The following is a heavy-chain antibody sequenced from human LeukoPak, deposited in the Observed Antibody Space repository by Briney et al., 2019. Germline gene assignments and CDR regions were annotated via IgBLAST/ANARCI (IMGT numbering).Heavy chain of an antibody. CDR1: GFTFSSYS. CDR3: ARESVEDSSSSDYPDY. Sequence: GGSLRLSCAASGFTFSSYSMNWVRQAPGKGLEWVSSISSSSSYIYYADSVKGRFTISRDNAKNSLYLQMNSLRAEDTAVYYCARESVEDSSSSDYPDYWGQGTLVTVSS. V-gene: IGHV3-21*01. D-gene: IGHD6-6*01. J-gene: IGHJ4*02. CDR2: ISSSSSYI.